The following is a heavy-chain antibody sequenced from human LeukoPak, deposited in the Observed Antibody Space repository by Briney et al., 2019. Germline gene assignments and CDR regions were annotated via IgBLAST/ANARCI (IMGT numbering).Heavy chain of an antibody. V-gene: IGHV1-46*01. CDR3: ARGVPHDFWSGYFGFDP. Sequence: ASVKVSCKASGYTFTSYYMHWVRQAPGQGLEWMGIIDPSGGGTNYAQKFQGRVTITADESTSTAYMELSSLRSDDTAVYYCARGVPHDFWSGYFGFDPWGQGTLVTVSS. CDR2: IDPSGGGT. J-gene: IGHJ5*02. D-gene: IGHD3-3*01. CDR1: GYTFTSYY.